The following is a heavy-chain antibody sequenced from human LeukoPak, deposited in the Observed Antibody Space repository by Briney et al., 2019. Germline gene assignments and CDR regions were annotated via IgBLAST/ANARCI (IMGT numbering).Heavy chain of an antibody. CDR1: GGSFSGYY. V-gene: IGHV4-34*01. CDR3: ARGHGYSSGWYDY. CDR2: INHSGST. J-gene: IGHJ4*02. Sequence: SETLSLTCAVYGGSFSGYYWSWIRQPPGKGLEWIGEINHSGSTNYNPSLKSRVTISVDTSKNQFSLKLSSVTAADTAVYYCARGHGYSSGWYDYWGQGTLVTVSS. D-gene: IGHD6-19*01.